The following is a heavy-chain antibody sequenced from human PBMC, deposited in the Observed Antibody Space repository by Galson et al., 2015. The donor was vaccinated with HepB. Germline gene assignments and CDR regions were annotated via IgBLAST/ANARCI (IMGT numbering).Heavy chain of an antibody. J-gene: IGHJ4*02. Sequence: LTCTVSGGSISSSYWSWIRQPPGKGLEWIGYIYYSGSTNYNPSLKSRVTISVDTSKNQFSLKLSSVTAADTAVYYCARSRADYYDFWSGYYPYYFDYWGQGTLVTVSS. D-gene: IGHD3-3*01. CDR1: GGSISSSY. CDR3: ARSRADYYDFWSGYYPYYFDY. V-gene: IGHV4-59*01. CDR2: IYYSGST.